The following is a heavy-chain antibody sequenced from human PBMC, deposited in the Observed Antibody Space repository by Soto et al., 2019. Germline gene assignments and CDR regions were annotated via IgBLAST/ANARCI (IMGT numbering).Heavy chain of an antibody. V-gene: IGHV2-5*01. CDR2: IYWNDDK. J-gene: IGHJ5*02. Sequence: QITLKESGPTLVKPTQTLTLTCTFSGFSLSTSGVGVGWMRQPPGKALEWLALIYWNDDKRYSPSLKSRLTITKDTSKNQVVLTMINMDPVDTATYYCAHKNNWFDPWGQGTLVTVSS. CDR1: GFSLSTSGVG. CDR3: AHKNNWFDP.